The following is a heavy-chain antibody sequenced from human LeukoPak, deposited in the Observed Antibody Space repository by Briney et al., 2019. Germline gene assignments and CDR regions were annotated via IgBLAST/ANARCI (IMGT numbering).Heavy chain of an antibody. CDR3: TKRGRDWGPFDY. Sequence: PGGSLRLSCAASGFTFSSYGMRWVRQAPGKGLEWVSAISGSGGSTYYADSVKGRFTISRDNSKNTLYLEMDSLRDEDTAVYYCTKRGRDWGPFDYWGQGTLVTVSS. D-gene: IGHD7-27*01. V-gene: IGHV3-23*01. CDR2: ISGSGGST. CDR1: GFTFSSYG. J-gene: IGHJ4*02.